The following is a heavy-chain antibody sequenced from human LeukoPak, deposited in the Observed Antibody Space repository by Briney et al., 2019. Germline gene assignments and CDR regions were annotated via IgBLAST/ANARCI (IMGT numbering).Heavy chain of an antibody. CDR2: ISGSGGST. D-gene: IGHD6-13*01. CDR3: AKDQVAAAGYGMDV. Sequence: PGGSLRLSCAASGFTFSSYAMSWVRQAPGKGLEWVSAISGSGGSTYYADSVKGRFTISRDNSKNTLYLQMNSLRAEDTAVYYFAKDQVAAAGYGMDVWGQGTTVIVSS. V-gene: IGHV3-23*01. J-gene: IGHJ6*02. CDR1: GFTFSSYA.